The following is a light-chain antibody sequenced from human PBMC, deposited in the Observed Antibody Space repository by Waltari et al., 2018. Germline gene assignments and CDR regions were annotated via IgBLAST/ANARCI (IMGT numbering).Light chain of an antibody. CDR1: QTIYNS. CDR2: DAS. Sequence: EVVLTQSPATLSLSPGERATLSCRASQTIYNSLAWYQQKPGQAPRLLIYDASNRATGIPDRFSGSGSGTDFTLIISRLEPEDFVVYYCQHRNNWPWTFGQGSKVEIK. V-gene: IGKV3-11*01. CDR3: QHRNNWPWT. J-gene: IGKJ1*01.